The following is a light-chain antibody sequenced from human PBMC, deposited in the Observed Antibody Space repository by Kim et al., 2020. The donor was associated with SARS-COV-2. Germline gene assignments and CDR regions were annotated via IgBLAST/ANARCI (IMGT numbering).Light chain of an antibody. J-gene: IGLJ2*01. V-gene: IGLV6-57*03. CDR2: EDD. CDR3: QSYDHNNLI. CDR1: SGTIDTHY. Sequence: FLLPPPPSFSSSPLNTVTISCTRSSGTIDTHYVQWYQQRPGSAPITVIYEDDRRPSGVPDRISGSIDTSSNSASLSISGLQPEDEADYYCQSYDHNNLIFGGGTQLTVL.